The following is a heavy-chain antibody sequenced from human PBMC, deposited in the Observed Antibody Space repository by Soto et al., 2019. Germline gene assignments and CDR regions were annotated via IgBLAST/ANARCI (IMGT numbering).Heavy chain of an antibody. CDR3: ARDSWDGITKVYYGMDV. D-gene: IGHD3-10*01. J-gene: IGHJ6*02. CDR2: ISGSGGST. V-gene: IGHV3-23*01. Sequence: GGSLRLSCAASGFTFSSYAMSWVRQAPGKGLEWVSAISGSGGSTYYADSVKGRFTISRDNSKNTLYLQMNSLRAEDTAVYYCARDSWDGITKVYYGMDVWGQGTTVTVSS. CDR1: GFTFSSYA.